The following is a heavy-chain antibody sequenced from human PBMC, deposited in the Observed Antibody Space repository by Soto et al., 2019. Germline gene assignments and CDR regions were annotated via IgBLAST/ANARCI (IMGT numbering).Heavy chain of an antibody. CDR2: IYHTGRT. Sequence: GTLSLTCADSGGSLSSNSWRNWVRQSPGKGLEWVGEIYHTGRTNYKPSLESRVSISVDKSKNEFSLKVYSVTAADTAMYFCVRAPLELFSFLEATDGMDVWGQGTTVTVTS. J-gene: IGHJ6*02. D-gene: IGHD1-26*01. V-gene: IGHV4-4*01. CDR1: GGSLSSNSW. CDR3: VRAPLELFSFLEATDGMDV.